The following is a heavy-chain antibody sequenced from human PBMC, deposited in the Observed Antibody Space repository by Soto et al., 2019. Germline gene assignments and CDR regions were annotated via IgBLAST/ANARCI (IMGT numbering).Heavy chain of an antibody. CDR3: ARQSTRDILTGYPYYYYYYMDV. J-gene: IGHJ6*03. CDR1: GFSLSTSGVG. Sequence: QITLKESGPTLVKPTQTLTLTCTFSGFSLSTSGVGVGWIRQPPGKALEWLALIYWDDDKRYSPSLKSRLTITKHTSKTRVVLTMTNMDPVDTATYYCARQSTRDILTGYPYYYYYYMDVWGKGTTVTVSS. V-gene: IGHV2-5*02. D-gene: IGHD3-9*01. CDR2: IYWDDDK.